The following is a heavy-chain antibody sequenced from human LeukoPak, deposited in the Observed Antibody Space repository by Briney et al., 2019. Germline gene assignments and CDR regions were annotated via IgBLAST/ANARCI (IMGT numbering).Heavy chain of an antibody. V-gene: IGHV4-59*01. D-gene: IGHD3-16*01. J-gene: IGHJ6*02. Sequence: SETLSLTCTVSGGSISSYYWSWIRQPPGKGLEWIGYIYYSGSTNYNPSLKSRVTISVDTSKYQFSLKLSSVTAADTAVYYCARDNTFTDYYYYGMDVWGQGTTVTVSS. CDR2: IYYSGST. CDR3: ARDNTFTDYYYYGMDV. CDR1: GGSISSYY.